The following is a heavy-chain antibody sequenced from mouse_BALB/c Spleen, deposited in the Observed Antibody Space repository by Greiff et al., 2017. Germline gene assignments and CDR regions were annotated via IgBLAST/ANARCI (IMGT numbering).Heavy chain of an antibody. CDR1: GDSITSGY. V-gene: IGHV3-8*02. CDR2: ISYSGST. CDR3: ARSPITTATRYAMDY. Sequence: ELKLMESGPSLVKPSQTLSLTCSVTGDSITSGYWNWIRKFPGNKLEYMGYISYSGSTYYNPSLKSRISITRDTSKNQYYLQLNSVTTEDTATYYCARSPITTATRYAMDYWGQGTSVTVSS. D-gene: IGHD1-2*01. J-gene: IGHJ4*01.